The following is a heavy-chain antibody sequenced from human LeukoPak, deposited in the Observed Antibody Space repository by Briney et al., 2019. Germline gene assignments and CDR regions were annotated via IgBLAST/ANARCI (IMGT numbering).Heavy chain of an antibody. Sequence: SETLSLTCTVSGYSISSGYYWGWIRQPPGKGLEWIGSIYHSGSTYYNPSLKSRVTISVDTSKNQFSLKLSSVTAADTAVYYCARHSPLTTYDYWGQGTLVTVSS. J-gene: IGHJ4*02. CDR2: IYHSGST. CDR3: ARHSPLTTYDY. V-gene: IGHV4-38-2*02. D-gene: IGHD4-11*01. CDR1: GYSISSGYY.